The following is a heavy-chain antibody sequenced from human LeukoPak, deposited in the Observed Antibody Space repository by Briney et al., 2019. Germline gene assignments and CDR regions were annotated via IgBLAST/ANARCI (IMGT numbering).Heavy chain of an antibody. CDR3: AREELSGSSTSCCSGLGY. CDR1: GYTFSDYY. Sequence: ASVTVSCKASGYTFSDYYMHWVRQAPGQGLEWMGWINPNSGGTNYAQKFQGRVTMTRDTSISTASMELSRLRSDDTAVYYCAREELSGSSTSCCSGLGYWGQGALVTVSS. J-gene: IGHJ4*02. CDR2: INPNSGGT. V-gene: IGHV1-2*02. D-gene: IGHD2-2*01.